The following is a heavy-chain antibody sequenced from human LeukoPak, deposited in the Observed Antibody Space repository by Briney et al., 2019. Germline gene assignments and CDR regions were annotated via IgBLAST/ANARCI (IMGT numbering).Heavy chain of an antibody. CDR3: ARRVIAAAGTRNDYYYYMDV. V-gene: IGHV4-34*01. Sequence: PSETLSLTCAVYGGSFSGYYWSWIRQPPGKGLKWIGEINHSGSTNYNPSLKSRVTISVDTSKNQFSLKLNSVTAADTAVYYCARRVIAAAGTRNDYYYYMDVWGKGTTVTVSS. J-gene: IGHJ6*03. CDR2: INHSGST. D-gene: IGHD6-13*01. CDR1: GGSFSGYY.